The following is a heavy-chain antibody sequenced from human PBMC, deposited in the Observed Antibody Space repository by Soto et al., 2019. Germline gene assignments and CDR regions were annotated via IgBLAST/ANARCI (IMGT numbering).Heavy chain of an antibody. Sequence: QVQLQESGPGLVKPSGTLSLTCAVSGGSISSSNWWSWVRQPPGKGLEWIGEIYHSGSTNYNPSLKSRVTTSVDKSKNQFSLMLSSVTAADTAVYYCARVRGSYYYGMDVWGQGTTVTVSS. CDR2: IYHSGST. V-gene: IGHV4-4*02. CDR1: GGSISSSNW. J-gene: IGHJ6*02. CDR3: ARVRGSYYYGMDV. D-gene: IGHD1-26*01.